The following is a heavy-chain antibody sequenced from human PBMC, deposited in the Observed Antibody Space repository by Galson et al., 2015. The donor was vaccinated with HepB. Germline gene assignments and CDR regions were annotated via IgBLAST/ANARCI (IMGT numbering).Heavy chain of an antibody. Sequence: PALVKPTQPLTLTCTFSGFSLSTSGVGVGWLRQPPGKALEWLALIYWDDEKRYSPSLKSRLTITKDTSKNQVVLTMTNMDPVDTATYFCTHTWVPAALYGMDVWGQGTTVTVSS. V-gene: IGHV2-5*02. CDR2: IYWDDEK. CDR3: THTWVPAALYGMDV. D-gene: IGHD2-2*01. J-gene: IGHJ6*02. CDR1: GFSLSTSGVG.